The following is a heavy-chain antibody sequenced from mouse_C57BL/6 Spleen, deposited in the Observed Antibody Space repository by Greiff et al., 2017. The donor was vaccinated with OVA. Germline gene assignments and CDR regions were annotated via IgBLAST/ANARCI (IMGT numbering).Heavy chain of an antibody. CDR1: GYTFTSYW. CDR2: IDPSDSYT. D-gene: IGHD2-1*01. V-gene: IGHV1-69*01. J-gene: IGHJ2*01. Sequence: VQLQQPGAELVMPGASVKLSCKASGYTFTSYWMHWVKQRPGQGLEWIGEIDPSDSYTNYNQKFKGKSTLTVDKSSSTAYMQLSSLTSEDSAVYYCARGDLLCRCFDYWGQGTTLTVSS. CDR3: ARGDLLCRCFDY.